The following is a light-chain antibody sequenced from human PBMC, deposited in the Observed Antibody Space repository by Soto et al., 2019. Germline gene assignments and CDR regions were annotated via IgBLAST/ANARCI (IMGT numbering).Light chain of an antibody. CDR3: QQYGSSPRT. V-gene: IGKV3-20*01. CDR1: QSVSSSY. Sequence: EVVMTQSPATLSVCPGERATLSCRASQSVSSSYLAWYQQKPGQAPRLLIYGASSRATGIPDRFSGSGSGTDFTLTISRLEPEDFAVYYCQQYGSSPRTFGQGTKVDI. J-gene: IGKJ1*01. CDR2: GAS.